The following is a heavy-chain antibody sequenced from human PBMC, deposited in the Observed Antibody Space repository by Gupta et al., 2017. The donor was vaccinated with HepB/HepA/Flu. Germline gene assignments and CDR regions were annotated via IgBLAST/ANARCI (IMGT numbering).Heavy chain of an antibody. J-gene: IGHJ4*02. Sequence: QVQVVQSGGGVVQPGRCLRLFCASSAFPFSSCPMHWVRQAPGKGLELVADMSYDGSKEHYADSVKVRCAISRDNSKGTLSLQMNSLRPEDTAIYYCANSLSGEYDNWGQGTLVTVSA. CDR3: ANSLSGEYDN. V-gene: IGHV3-30*18. CDR1: AFPFSSCP. CDR2: MSYDGSKE. D-gene: IGHD1-14*01.